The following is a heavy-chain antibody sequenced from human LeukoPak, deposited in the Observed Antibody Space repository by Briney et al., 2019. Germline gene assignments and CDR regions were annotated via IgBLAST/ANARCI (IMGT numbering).Heavy chain of an antibody. Sequence: GESLKISCKGSGCTFSSYWIGWVRQMPGKGLEWMGIIYPGDSDTRYSPSLQGQVTISVDTSIGTAYLQWSSLKASDTAIYYCARQNDFRLDYWGQGTLVTVSS. D-gene: IGHD3-3*01. CDR3: ARQNDFRLDY. CDR2: IYPGDSDT. J-gene: IGHJ4*02. CDR1: GCTFSSYW. V-gene: IGHV5-51*01.